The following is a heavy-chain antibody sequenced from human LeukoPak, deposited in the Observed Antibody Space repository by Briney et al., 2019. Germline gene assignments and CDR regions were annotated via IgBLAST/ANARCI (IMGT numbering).Heavy chain of an antibody. CDR3: GKARESSSSISCYRNGMDV. Sequence: PGGSLRLSCAASGFTFSSYAISWVRQAPGKGLEWVSAISGTGGNTYYADSVKGRFTISRDNSKNTLYLQMNSLRAEDTAVYYCGKARESSSSISCYRNGMDVWGQGTTVTVFS. V-gene: IGHV3-23*01. J-gene: IGHJ6*02. D-gene: IGHD2-2*02. CDR2: ISGTGGNT. CDR1: GFTFSSYA.